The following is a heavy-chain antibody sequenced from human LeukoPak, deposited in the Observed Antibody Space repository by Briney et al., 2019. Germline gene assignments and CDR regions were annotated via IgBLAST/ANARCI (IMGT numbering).Heavy chain of an antibody. CDR2: IKKQDGDEK. CDR3: ATGGHLDV. CDR1: GFTFSSYW. D-gene: IGHD3-16*01. V-gene: IGHV3-7*01. J-gene: IGHJ6*04. Sequence: GGSLRLSCAASGFTFSSYWMSWVRQAPGKGLEWVANIKKQDGDEKNYVDSVKGRFTISRDNAKNSLYLQTSSLRAEDTAVYYCATGGHLDVWGTGTTVTVSS.